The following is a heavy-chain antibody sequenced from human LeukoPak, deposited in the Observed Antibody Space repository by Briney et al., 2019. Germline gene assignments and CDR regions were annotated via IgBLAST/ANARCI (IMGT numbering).Heavy chain of an antibody. V-gene: IGHV4-4*02. CDR1: GGSISSSNW. Sequence: KPSETLSLTCTVSGGSISSSNWWSWVRQPPGKGLEWIGEIYHSGSTNYNPSLKSRVTISVDKSKNQFSLKLSSVTAADTAVYYCAREVYDSSGNGFDIWGQGTMVTVSS. J-gene: IGHJ3*02. D-gene: IGHD3-22*01. CDR3: AREVYDSSGNGFDI. CDR2: IYHSGST.